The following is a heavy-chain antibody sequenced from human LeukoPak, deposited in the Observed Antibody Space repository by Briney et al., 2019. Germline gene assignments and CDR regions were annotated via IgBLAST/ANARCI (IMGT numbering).Heavy chain of an antibody. CDR2: ISYDGSNK. CDR1: GFTFSSYA. J-gene: IGHJ4*02. CDR3: AKSLTYRYSGSY. V-gene: IGHV3-30-3*02. D-gene: IGHD1-26*01. Sequence: PGRSLRLSCAASGFTFSSYAMHWVRQAPGKGLEWVAVISYDGSNKYYADSVKGRFTISRDNSKNTLYLQMNSLRAEDTAVYYCAKSLTYRYSGSYWGQGTLVTVSS.